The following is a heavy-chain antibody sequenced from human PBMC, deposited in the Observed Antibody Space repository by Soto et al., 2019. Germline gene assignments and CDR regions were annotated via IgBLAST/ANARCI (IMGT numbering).Heavy chain of an antibody. Sequence: QVQLQESGPGLVEPSQTLSLTCTVSGGSISGGGYYWSWIRQHPGKGLEWIGYIHYSGTTYYNPSLKSRLTISVDTSKTQFSLKLSSVTAADTAVYYCASAWPATAGWAKWFDLWGQGTLVTVSS. D-gene: IGHD6-13*01. CDR1: GGSISGGGYY. J-gene: IGHJ5*02. V-gene: IGHV4-31*03. CDR2: IHYSGTT. CDR3: ASAWPATAGWAKWFDL.